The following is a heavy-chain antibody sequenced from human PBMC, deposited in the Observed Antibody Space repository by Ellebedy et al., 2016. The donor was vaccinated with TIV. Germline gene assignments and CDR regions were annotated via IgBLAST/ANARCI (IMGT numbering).Heavy chain of an antibody. V-gene: IGHV3-23*01. CDR1: GFTFGSYA. Sequence: GESLKISXAASGFTFGSYAMNWVRLAPGKGLEWVSGLSGSGGRTYYAESVKGRFAISRDNSKNTVSLLMNSLRADDMGVYYCAKGDEFWSGYSPTYHYGMGVWGQGTTVSVSS. CDR3: AKGDEFWSGYSPTYHYGMGV. CDR2: LSGSGGRT. J-gene: IGHJ6*02. D-gene: IGHD3-3*01.